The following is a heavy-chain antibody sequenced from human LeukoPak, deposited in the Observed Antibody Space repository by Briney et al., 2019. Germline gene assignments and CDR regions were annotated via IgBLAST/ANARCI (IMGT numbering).Heavy chain of an antibody. J-gene: IGHJ3*02. CDR1: GFTFSSYG. CDR2: ISYDGSNK. CDR3: AKRVVVVAATPHDAFDI. D-gene: IGHD2-15*01. V-gene: IGHV3-30*18. Sequence: PGGSLRLSCAASGFTFSSYGMHWVRQAPGKGLEWVAVISYDGSNKYFADSVKGRFTISRDNSKNTLYLQMNSLRAEDTAVYYCAKRVVVVAATPHDAFDIWGQGTMVTVSS.